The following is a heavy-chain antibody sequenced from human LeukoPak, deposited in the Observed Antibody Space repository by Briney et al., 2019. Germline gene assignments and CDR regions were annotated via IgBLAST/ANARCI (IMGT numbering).Heavy chain of an antibody. Sequence: ASVKVSCKASGYTFTSYDINWVRQAPGQGLEWMGRIIPTLGIANYAQKFQGRVTMTRNTSISTAYMELSSLRSEDTAVYYCARGRGGNFDYWGQGTLVTVSS. D-gene: IGHD2-15*01. CDR1: GYTFTSYD. J-gene: IGHJ4*02. V-gene: IGHV1-8*01. CDR2: IIPTLGIA. CDR3: ARGRGGNFDY.